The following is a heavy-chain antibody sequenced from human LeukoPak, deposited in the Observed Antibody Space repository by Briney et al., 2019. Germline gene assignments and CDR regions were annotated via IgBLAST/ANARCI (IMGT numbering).Heavy chain of an antibody. CDR3: TSFFETN. CDR1: GFTFTSYA. CDR2: VNNDGSAT. Sequence: GGSLRLSCAASGFTFTSYAMSWVRQAPGKGLVWVSHVNNDGSATSYADSVKGRFTISRDSAKNTVYLHMNSLRVEDTAVYYCTSFFETNWGQGTLVTVSS. D-gene: IGHD2/OR15-2a*01. J-gene: IGHJ4*02. V-gene: IGHV3-74*01.